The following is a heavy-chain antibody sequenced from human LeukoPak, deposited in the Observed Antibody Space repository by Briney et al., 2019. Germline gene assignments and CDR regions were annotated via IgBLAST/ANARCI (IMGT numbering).Heavy chain of an antibody. Sequence: SETLSLTCTVSGGSISSYYWSWIRQPPGKGLEWIGYIYYSGSTNYNPSLKSRVTISVDTSKNQFSLKLSSATAADTAVYYCARDRLLDYWGQGTLVTVSS. D-gene: IGHD4-11*01. V-gene: IGHV4-59*01. CDR2: IYYSGST. CDR3: ARDRLLDY. CDR1: GGSISSYY. J-gene: IGHJ4*02.